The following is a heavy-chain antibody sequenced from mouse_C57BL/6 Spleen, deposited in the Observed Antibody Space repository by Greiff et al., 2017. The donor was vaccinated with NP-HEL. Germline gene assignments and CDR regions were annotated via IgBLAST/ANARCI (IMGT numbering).Heavy chain of an antibody. CDR1: GFNIKDDY. J-gene: IGHJ3*01. CDR2: IDPENGDT. V-gene: IGHV14-4*01. D-gene: IGHD1-1*01. Sequence: VQLQQSGAELVRPGASVKLSCTASGFNIKDDYMHWVKQRPEQGLEWIGCIDPENGDTEYASKFQGKATITADTSSNTVYLQLSSLTSEDTAVYYCTTGDYGSSYGAYWGQGTLVTVSA. CDR3: TTGDYGSSYGAY.